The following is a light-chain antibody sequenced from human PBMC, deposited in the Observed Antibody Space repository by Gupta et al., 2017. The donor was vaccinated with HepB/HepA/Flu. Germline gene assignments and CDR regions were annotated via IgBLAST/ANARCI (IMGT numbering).Light chain of an antibody. CDR3: QVYDSTPIT. Sequence: DIVMTQSPDSLAVSLGERATINCKSSQSVLYSSNNKSYLAWYQQKPGQPPKLLIYWASTRESGVPDRFSGSGSGRDFTLTISSLQAEDVAVYHCQVYDSTPITFGQGRQMEIK. CDR2: WAS. CDR1: QSVLYSSNNKSY. V-gene: IGKV4-1*01. J-gene: IGKJ5*01.